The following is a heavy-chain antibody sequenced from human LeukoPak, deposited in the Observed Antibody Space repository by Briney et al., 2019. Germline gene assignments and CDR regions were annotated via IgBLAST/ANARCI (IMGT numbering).Heavy chain of an antibody. D-gene: IGHD5-12*01. CDR1: GFTFSNYA. J-gene: IGHJ4*02. Sequence: SGGSLRLSCAASGFTFSNYAMSWVRQAPGKGLEWVSAISGSGGSTYYADSVKGRFTISRDNSKNTLHLQMNSLRAEDTAVYYCAKDINVVAATALFDYWGQGTLVTVSS. CDR3: AKDINVVAATALFDY. CDR2: ISGSGGST. V-gene: IGHV3-23*01.